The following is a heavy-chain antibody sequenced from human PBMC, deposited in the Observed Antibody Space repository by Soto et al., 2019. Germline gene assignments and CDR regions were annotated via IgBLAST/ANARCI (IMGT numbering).Heavy chain of an antibody. CDR2: ISYDGSNK. CDR3: ARDMDTAMVNY. D-gene: IGHD5-18*01. V-gene: IGHV3-30-3*01. J-gene: IGHJ4*02. Sequence: PGGSLRFSCAASGFTFSSYAMHWVRQAPGKGLEWVAVISYDGSNKYYADSVKGRFTISRDNSKNTLYLQMNSRRAEDTAVYYCARDMDTAMVNYWGQGTLVTVSS. CDR1: GFTFSSYA.